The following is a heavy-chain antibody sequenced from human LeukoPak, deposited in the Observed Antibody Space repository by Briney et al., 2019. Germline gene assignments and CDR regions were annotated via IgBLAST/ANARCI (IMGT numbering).Heavy chain of an antibody. D-gene: IGHD3-10*01. CDR3: ARSVLMLAMVRGATDY. V-gene: IGHV3-48*04. J-gene: IGHJ4*02. CDR1: GFTFSSYS. CDR2: ISSSSSTI. Sequence: PGGSLRLSCAASGFTFSSYSMNWVRQAPGKGLEWVSYISSSSSTIYYADSVKGRFTISRDNAKNSLYLQMNSLRAEDTAVYYCARSVLMLAMVRGATDYWGQGTLVTVSS.